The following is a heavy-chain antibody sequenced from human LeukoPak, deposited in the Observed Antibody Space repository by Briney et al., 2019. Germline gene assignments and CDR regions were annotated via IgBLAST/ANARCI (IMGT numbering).Heavy chain of an antibody. V-gene: IGHV4-59*01. D-gene: IGHD5-18*01. CDR1: GGSISSYY. Sequence: SETLSLTCTVSGGSISSYYWSWIRQPPGKGLEWIGYIYYSGSTIYNPSLKSRVTISVDTSKNQFSLKLSSVTAADTAVYYCASTLDTRGAFDIWGQGTMVTVSS. CDR2: IYYSGST. J-gene: IGHJ3*02. CDR3: ASTLDTRGAFDI.